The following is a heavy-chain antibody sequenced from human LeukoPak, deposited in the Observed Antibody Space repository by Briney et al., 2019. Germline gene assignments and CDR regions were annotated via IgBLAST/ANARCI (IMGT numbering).Heavy chain of an antibody. CDR1: GASISSSTYY. CDR2: IYPSGST. V-gene: IGHV4-61*09. Sequence: PSETLSLTCTVSGASISSSTYYWGWIRQPAGKGLEWIGQIYPSGSTNYNPSLKSRVTISVDTSKKQVSLKLSSVTAADTAVYYCARRADYSSTDDVGGYVDYWGQGTLVTVSS. D-gene: IGHD6-13*01. J-gene: IGHJ4*02. CDR3: ARRADYSSTDDVGGYVDY.